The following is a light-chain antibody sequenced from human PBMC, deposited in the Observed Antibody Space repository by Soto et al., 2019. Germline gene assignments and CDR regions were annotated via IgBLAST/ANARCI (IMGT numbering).Light chain of an antibody. CDR2: AAS. CDR1: LSISKY. Sequence: DMQMTQSPSSLSASVGDRVTITCRASLSISKYLNWYQQKPGKAPELLIYAASSLQSGVPSRFSGSGSGTGFTLTVSSLQPEDFATYYCQQSYITPWTFGQGTKVDIK. J-gene: IGKJ1*01. V-gene: IGKV1-39*01. CDR3: QQSYITPWT.